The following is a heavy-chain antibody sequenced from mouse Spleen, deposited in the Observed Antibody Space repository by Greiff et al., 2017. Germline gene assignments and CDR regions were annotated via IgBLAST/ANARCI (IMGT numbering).Heavy chain of an antibody. J-gene: IGHJ2*01. Sequence: QVQLQQPGAELVKPGASVKLSCKASGYTFTSYWMHWVKQRPGQGLEWIGMIHPNSGSTNYNEKFKSKATLTVDKSSSTAYMQLSSLTSEDSAVYYCARRTAYGNSDYWGQGTTLTVSS. CDR1: GYTFTSYW. D-gene: IGHD2-10*02. CDR2: IHPNSGST. V-gene: IGHV1-64*01. CDR3: ARRTAYGNSDY.